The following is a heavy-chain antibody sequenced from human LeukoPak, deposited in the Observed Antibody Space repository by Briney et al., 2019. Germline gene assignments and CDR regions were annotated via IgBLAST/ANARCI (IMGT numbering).Heavy chain of an antibody. CDR1: GYTFSGYY. D-gene: IGHD2-2*02. CDR3: AREYCSSTSCYTQAFDI. CDR2: INPNSGGT. Sequence: ASVKVSCKASGYTFSGYYMHWVRQAPGQGLEWMGWINPNSGGTNYAQKFQGRVTMTRDTSISTAYMELSRLRSDDTAVYYCAREYCSSTSCYTQAFDIWGQGTMVTVSS. J-gene: IGHJ3*02. V-gene: IGHV1-2*02.